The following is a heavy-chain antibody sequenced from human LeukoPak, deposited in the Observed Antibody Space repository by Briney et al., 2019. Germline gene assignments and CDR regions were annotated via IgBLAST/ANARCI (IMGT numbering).Heavy chain of an antibody. CDR3: ACIVGATFAFDI. V-gene: IGHV1-8*01. Sequence: GASVKVSCKASGYTFTSYDINWVRQATGQGLGWMGWMNPNSGNTGSAQKFQGRVTMTRNTSISTAYMELSSLRSEDTAVYYCACIVGATFAFDIWGQGTMVTVSS. J-gene: IGHJ3*02. CDR2: MNPNSGNT. CDR1: GYTFTSYD. D-gene: IGHD1-26*01.